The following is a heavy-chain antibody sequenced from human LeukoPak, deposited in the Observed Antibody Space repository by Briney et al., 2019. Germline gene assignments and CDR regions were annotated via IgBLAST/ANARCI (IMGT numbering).Heavy chain of an antibody. CDR3: ARVTDYGDYGYYYYGMDV. CDR1: GGTFSSYA. Sequence: GSSVKVSCKASGGTFSSYAISWVRQAPGQGLEWMGRIIPILGIANYAQKFQGRVTITADKSTSTAYMELSSLRSEDTAVYYCARVTDYGDYGYYYYGMDVWGQGTTVTVSS. V-gene: IGHV1-69*04. CDR2: IIPILGIA. D-gene: IGHD4-17*01. J-gene: IGHJ6*02.